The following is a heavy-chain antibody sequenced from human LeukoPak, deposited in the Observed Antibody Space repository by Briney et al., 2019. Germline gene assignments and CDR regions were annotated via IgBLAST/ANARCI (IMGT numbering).Heavy chain of an antibody. D-gene: IGHD2-2*01. Sequence: GGSLRLSCAASGFTFSSYAMSWVRQAPGKGLEWVANIKQDGSEKYYVDSVKGRFTISRDNAKNSLYLQMNSLRAEDTAVYYCARVGHYCSTTSCYLYGMDVWGQGTTVTVSS. CDR1: GFTFSSYA. CDR3: ARVGHYCSTTSCYLYGMDV. V-gene: IGHV3-7*01. CDR2: IKQDGSEK. J-gene: IGHJ6*02.